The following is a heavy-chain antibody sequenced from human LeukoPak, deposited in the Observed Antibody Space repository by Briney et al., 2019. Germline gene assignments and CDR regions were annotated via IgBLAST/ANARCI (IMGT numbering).Heavy chain of an antibody. CDR3: ARGSPEGDY. CDR1: GGSFSGYY. V-gene: IGHV4-34*01. J-gene: IGHJ4*02. CDR2: INHSGST. Sequence: SETLSLTCAVYGGSFSGYYWSWIRQPPGRGLEWIGEINHSGSTNYNPSLKSRVTISVDTSKNQFSLKLSSVTAADTAVYYRARGSPEGDYWGQGTLVTVSS.